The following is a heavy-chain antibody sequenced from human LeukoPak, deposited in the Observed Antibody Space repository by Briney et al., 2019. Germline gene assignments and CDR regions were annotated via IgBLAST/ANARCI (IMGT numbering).Heavy chain of an antibody. V-gene: IGHV3-49*03. CDR3: TRDKLRLMGDY. J-gene: IGHJ4*02. CDR1: GFTFGDYA. Sequence: GGSLRLSCTASGFTFGDYAMSWFRQAPGKGLGGVGFIRSKAYGGTTEYAASVKGRFTISRDDSKSIAYLQMNSLKTEDTAVYYCTRDKLRLMGDYWGQGTLVTVSS. D-gene: IGHD4-17*01. CDR2: IRSKAYGGTT.